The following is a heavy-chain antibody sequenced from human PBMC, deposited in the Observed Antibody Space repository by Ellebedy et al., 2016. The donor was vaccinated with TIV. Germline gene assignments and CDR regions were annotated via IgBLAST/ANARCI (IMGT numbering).Heavy chain of an antibody. Sequence: AASVKVSCKASGSTFSAYEIHWVRQVPGQGPEWIVWINPTGGGSNFAQRFRGWVTMTRDTSINTVYMELRRVKADDTAVYYCARGMYYGTNVFDVWGQGTMVSVSS. D-gene: IGHD3-3*01. V-gene: IGHV1-2*04. CDR3: ARGMYYGTNVFDV. CDR2: INPTGGGS. CDR1: GSTFSAYE. J-gene: IGHJ3*01.